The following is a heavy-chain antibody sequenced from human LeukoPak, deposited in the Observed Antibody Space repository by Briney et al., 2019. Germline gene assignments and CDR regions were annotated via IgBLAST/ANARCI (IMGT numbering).Heavy chain of an antibody. J-gene: IGHJ4*02. Sequence: GGSLRLSCAASGFTFSNYWMSWVRQAPGKGLEWVAHTKPDGSETFYVDSVNGRFTISRDNAKNSVHLQMNSLRAEDTAVYYCARGTSSYDFWSGYYTFDYWGQGTLVTVSS. CDR3: ARGTSSYDFWSGYYTFDY. CDR1: GFTFSNYW. CDR2: TKPDGSET. D-gene: IGHD3-3*01. V-gene: IGHV3-7*01.